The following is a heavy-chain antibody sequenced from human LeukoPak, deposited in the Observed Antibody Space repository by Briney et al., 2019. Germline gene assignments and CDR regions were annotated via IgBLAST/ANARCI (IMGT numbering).Heavy chain of an antibody. V-gene: IGHV3-23*01. CDR2: ISGSGGST. J-gene: IGHJ4*02. D-gene: IGHD5-12*01. CDR3: AKGPYSGYDLDYFDY. Sequence: PGGSLRPSCAASGFTFSSYAMSWVRKAPGKGLEGVSAISGSGGSTYYADSVKGRFTISRDNSKNTLYLQMNSLRAEDTAVYYCAKGPYSGYDLDYFDYWGQGTLVTVSS. CDR1: GFTFSSYA.